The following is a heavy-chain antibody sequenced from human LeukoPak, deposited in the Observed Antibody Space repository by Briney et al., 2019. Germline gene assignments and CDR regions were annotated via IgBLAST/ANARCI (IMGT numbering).Heavy chain of an antibody. CDR3: ARGGSTSDSSGYYFDY. J-gene: IGHJ4*02. CDR1: GYTFTSYD. V-gene: IGHV1-8*03. D-gene: IGHD3-22*01. Sequence: ASVKVSCKASGYTFTSYDINWVRQATGQGLKWMGWMNPNSGNTGYAQKFQGRVTITRNTSISTAYMELSSLRSEDTAVYYCARGGSTSDSSGYYFDYWGQGTLVTVSS. CDR2: MNPNSGNT.